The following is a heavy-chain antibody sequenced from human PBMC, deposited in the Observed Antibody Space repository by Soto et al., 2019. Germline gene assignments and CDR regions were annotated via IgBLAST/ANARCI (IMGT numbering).Heavy chain of an antibody. V-gene: IGHV4-34*01. J-gene: IGHJ5*01. CDR2: INHSGST. CDR1: GGSFGDYY. CDR3: ARGADTALVRGYNWFDS. Sequence: PSETLSLTCALYGGSFGDYYWSWIRQPPGKGREWIGEINHSGSTNYNPSLKSRVTMSVDTSKNQFSLRLNSVTAADTAVYYCARGADTALVRGYNWFDSWGQGTLVTVSS. D-gene: IGHD5-18*01.